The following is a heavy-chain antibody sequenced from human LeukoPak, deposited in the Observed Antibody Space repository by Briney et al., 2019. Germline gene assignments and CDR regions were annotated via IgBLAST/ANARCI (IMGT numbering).Heavy chain of an antibody. CDR3: AKDHIAAAGTADY. CDR2: IRYDGSNK. Sequence: GGSLRLSCAASGFTFSSYGMHWVRQAPGKGLEWVAFIRYDGSNKYYADSVKGRFTISRDNSKNTLYLQMNSLRAEDTAVYYCAKDHIAAAGTADYWGQGTLVTVSS. V-gene: IGHV3-30*02. J-gene: IGHJ4*02. CDR1: GFTFSSYG. D-gene: IGHD6-13*01.